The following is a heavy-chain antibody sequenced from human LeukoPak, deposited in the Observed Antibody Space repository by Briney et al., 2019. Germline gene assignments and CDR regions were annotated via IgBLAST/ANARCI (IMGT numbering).Heavy chain of an antibody. CDR1: GGSISSYY. D-gene: IGHD6-13*01. J-gene: IGHJ5*02. CDR2: IYYSGST. V-gene: IGHV4-59*01. CDR3: ARDESSSWSNWFDP. Sequence: PSETLSLTRTVSGGSISSYYWSWIRQPPGKGLEWIGYIYYSGSTNYNPSLKSRVTISVDTSKNQFSLKLSSVTAADTAVYYCARDESSSWSNWFDPWGQGTLVTVFS.